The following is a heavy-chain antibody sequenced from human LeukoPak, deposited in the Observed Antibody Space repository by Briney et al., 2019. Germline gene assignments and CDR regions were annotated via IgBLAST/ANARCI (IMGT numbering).Heavy chain of an antibody. J-gene: IGHJ6*02. CDR1: GFTFSGSA. CDR3: ARDDDDSSGYYSNYYYGMDV. CDR2: ISYSGANS. V-gene: IGHV3-23*01. D-gene: IGHD3-22*01. Sequence: TGGSLRLSCAASGFTFSGSAMSWVRQAPGEGLEWVSLISYSGANSYYTDSVRGRFTISRDNAKNSLYLQMNSLRAEDTALYYCARDDDDSSGYYSNYYYGMDVWGQGTTVTVSS.